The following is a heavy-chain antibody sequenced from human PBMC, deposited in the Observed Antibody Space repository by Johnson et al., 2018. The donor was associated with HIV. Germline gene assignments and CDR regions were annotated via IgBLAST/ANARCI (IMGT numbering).Heavy chain of an antibody. CDR3: EKDGLSGAFDI. V-gene: IGHV3-66*03. CDR1: GFIVSSNY. D-gene: IGHD6-25*01. CDR2: IYAGGKT. Sequence: VQLVESGGGLIQPGGSLRLSCAASGFIVSSNYMSWVRQAAGRGLEWVSVIYAGGKTYYADSVKGRFTISRDNSKNTLYLQMNSLRAEDTAVYYCEKDGLSGAFDIWGQGTMVTVSS. J-gene: IGHJ3*02.